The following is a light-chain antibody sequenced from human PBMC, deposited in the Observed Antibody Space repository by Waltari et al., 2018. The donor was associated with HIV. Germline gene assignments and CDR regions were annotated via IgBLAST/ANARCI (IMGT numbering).Light chain of an antibody. Sequence: DIQMTQFPSTLSASIGDRVTITCQTSRSISTFLNWYQQRPGKAPALLIYAASNLQSAVPSRFTGSGSGTNFTLSINDLRPEDVGTYFCQQSYVSPPITFGQGTELEL. CDR2: AAS. V-gene: IGKV1-39*01. CDR1: RSISTF. CDR3: QQSYVSPPIT. J-gene: IGKJ2*01.